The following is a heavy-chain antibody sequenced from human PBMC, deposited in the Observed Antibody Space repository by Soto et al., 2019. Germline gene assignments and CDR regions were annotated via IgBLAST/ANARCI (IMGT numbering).Heavy chain of an antibody. CDR3: ARENLDGYNQSPTFDY. J-gene: IGHJ4*02. Sequence: QVKLVESGGGVVQPGRSLRLSCAASGFTFSSYAMHWVRQAPGKGLEWVAVISYDGSNKYYADSVKGRFTISRDNSKNTLYLQMNSLRAEDTAVYYCARENLDGYNQSPTFDYWGQGTLVTVSS. CDR2: ISYDGSNK. D-gene: IGHD5-12*01. V-gene: IGHV3-30-3*01. CDR1: GFTFSSYA.